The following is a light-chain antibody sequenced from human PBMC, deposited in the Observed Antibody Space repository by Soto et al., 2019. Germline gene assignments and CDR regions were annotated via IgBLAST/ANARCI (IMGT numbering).Light chain of an antibody. CDR2: LGS. CDR1: QSLLHSNGNHY. V-gene: IGKV2-28*01. J-gene: IGKJ1*01. Sequence: DIVMTQSPLSLPVTPGEPASISCRSSQSLLHSNGNHYLDWYLQKPGQSPQLLIYLGSSRASGVPDRFSGSGSGTDFTLKISRVEAEDVGVYYCMQALQTPRTFGQGTKVEIK. CDR3: MQALQTPRT.